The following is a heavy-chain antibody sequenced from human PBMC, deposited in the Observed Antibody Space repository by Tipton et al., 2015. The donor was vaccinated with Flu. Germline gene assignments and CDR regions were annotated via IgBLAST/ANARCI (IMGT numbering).Heavy chain of an antibody. D-gene: IGHD4-11*01. CDR2: VSRTGST. Sequence: LRLSCAVSGNSISSDFYWAWIRQFPGKGLEWIGTVSRTGSTIYNPSLKSRVTISIDTSKNQFSLNMRSVTAADMAVYYCARRDYSNYVSDPKSWFDPWGQGTLVAVSS. CDR3: ARRDYSNYVSDPKSWFDP. CDR1: GNSISSDFY. J-gene: IGHJ5*02. V-gene: IGHV4-38-2*01.